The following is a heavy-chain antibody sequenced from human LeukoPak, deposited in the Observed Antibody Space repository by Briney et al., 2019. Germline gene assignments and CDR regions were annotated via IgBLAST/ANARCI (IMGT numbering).Heavy chain of an antibody. CDR1: GGSFSGYY. CDR3: ARVPSRGSPFFDF. D-gene: IGHD5-12*01. V-gene: IGHV4-34*01. CDR2: INHSGST. J-gene: IGHJ4*02. Sequence: SETLSLTCGVYGGSFSGYYWTWFRQPPGKGLEWIGEINHSGSTRYNPSLKSRVTISLDTSKSQFSLKLTSVTAADTAVYFCARVPSRGSPFFDFWGQGTLVTVSS.